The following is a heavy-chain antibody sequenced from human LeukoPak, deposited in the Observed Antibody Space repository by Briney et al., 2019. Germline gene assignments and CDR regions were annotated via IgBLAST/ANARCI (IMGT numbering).Heavy chain of an antibody. V-gene: IGHV4-39*01. J-gene: IGHJ3*02. CDR2: IYYSGST. CDR1: GGSISSSSYY. Sequence: PSETLSLTCTVSGGSISSSSYYWGWIRQPPGKGLEWIGSIYYSGSTYYNPSLKSRVTISVDTSKNQFSLKLSSVTAADTAVYYCAKTYYYDSSGYYDAFDIWGQGTMVTVSS. D-gene: IGHD3-22*01. CDR3: AKTYYYDSSGYYDAFDI.